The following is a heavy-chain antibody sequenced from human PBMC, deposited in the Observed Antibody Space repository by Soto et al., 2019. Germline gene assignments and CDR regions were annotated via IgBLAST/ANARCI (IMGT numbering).Heavy chain of an antibody. V-gene: IGHV4-4*02. CDR1: GVSLRNSNW. CDR3: ARVGSGWNYGEYQSPIDY. Sequence: ETLSLTCTVSGVSLRNSNWLIWVRPPPGKGLEWIGEIYHSGSTNYNPSLKSRVTISVDKSKNQFSLKLSSVTAADTAVYYCARVGSGWNYGEYQSPIDYWGQGTLVTVSA. D-gene: IGHD1-7*01. J-gene: IGHJ4*02. CDR2: IYHSGST.